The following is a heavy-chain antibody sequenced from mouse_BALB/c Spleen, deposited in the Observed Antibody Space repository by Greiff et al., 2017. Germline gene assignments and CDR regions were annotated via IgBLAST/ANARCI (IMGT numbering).Heavy chain of an antibody. J-gene: IGHJ2*01. V-gene: IGHV1S56*01. CDR2: IYPGNVNT. CDR1: GYTFTSYY. D-gene: IGHD1-2*01. Sequence: QVQLKESGPELVKPGASVRISCKASGYTFTSYYIHWVKQRPGQGLEWIGWIYPGNVNTKYNEKFKGKATLTADKSSSTAYMQLSSLTSEDSAVYVCAREGYITTATCDYWGQGTTLTVSS. CDR3: AREGYITTATCDY.